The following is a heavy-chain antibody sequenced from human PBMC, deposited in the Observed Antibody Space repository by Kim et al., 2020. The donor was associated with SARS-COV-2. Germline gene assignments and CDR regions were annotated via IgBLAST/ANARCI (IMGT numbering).Heavy chain of an antibody. Sequence: SETLSLTCTVSGGSISNLYWSWIRQPPGKGLERIGYIHNSATTSYNPSLKGRVSISADTSRNQFSLRLRSVTAADTAVYYCAGGFDSRSGTFDIWGQGTMVTVSS. V-gene: IGHV4-59*08. D-gene: IGHD6-6*01. CDR3: AGGFDSRSGTFDI. CDR2: IHNSATT. CDR1: GGSISNLY. J-gene: IGHJ3*02.